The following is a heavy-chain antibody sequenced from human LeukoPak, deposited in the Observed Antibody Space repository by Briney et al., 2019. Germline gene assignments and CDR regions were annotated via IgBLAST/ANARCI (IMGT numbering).Heavy chain of an antibody. D-gene: IGHD6-6*01. V-gene: IGHV4-59*01. J-gene: IGHJ4*02. CDR3: ARESSHSSSDYFDY. Sequence: SETLSLTCTVSGGSINTYYWSWIRQPPGKGLEWIGDIYHSGSTNYNPFLKSRATMSVNTSKNQFSLKLSSVTAADTAVYYCARESSHSSSDYFDYWGQGTLVTVSS. CDR1: GGSINTYY. CDR2: IYHSGST.